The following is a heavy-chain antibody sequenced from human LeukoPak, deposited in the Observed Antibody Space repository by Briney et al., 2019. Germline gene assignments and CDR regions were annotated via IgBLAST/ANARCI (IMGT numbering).Heavy chain of an antibody. J-gene: IGHJ4*02. D-gene: IGHD2-21*02. CDR3: ALAYCGGDCPVSFDY. CDR1: GLTFSSYS. CDR2: ISSSSSTI. Sequence: GGSLRLSCAASGLTFSSYSMNWVRQAPGKGLEWVSYISSSSSTIYYADSVKGRFTISRDNAKNSLYLQMNSLRAEDTAVYYCALAYCGGDCPVSFDYWGQGTLVTVSS. V-gene: IGHV3-48*04.